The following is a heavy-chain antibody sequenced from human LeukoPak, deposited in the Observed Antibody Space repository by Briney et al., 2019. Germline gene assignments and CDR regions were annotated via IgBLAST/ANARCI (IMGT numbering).Heavy chain of an antibody. CDR3: ANAKLYGNFDH. Sequence: ASVTVSCKASGYSFTGYYMHWVRQAPGQGLEWMGWINPNTGGTNYAQKFQGRVTMTRDTSISTAYMELSSLRSDDMAVYYCANAKLYGNFDHWGQGTLVTVSS. D-gene: IGHD2-8*01. V-gene: IGHV1-2*02. J-gene: IGHJ4*02. CDR2: INPNTGGT. CDR1: GYSFTGYY.